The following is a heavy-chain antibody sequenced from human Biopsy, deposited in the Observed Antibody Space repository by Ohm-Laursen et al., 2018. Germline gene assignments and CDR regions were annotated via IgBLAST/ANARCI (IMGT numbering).Heavy chain of an antibody. V-gene: IGHV4-59*01. CDR3: ARLTGDLDY. D-gene: IGHD7-27*01. J-gene: IGHJ4*02. Sequence: TLSLTCTVSGCSIKSYYWNWIPQSPGKGLEWIGFIYYTGHTNYNPSLKSRATISVDTSKIQFSLKVISVTAADMAVYYCARLTGDLDYWGQGILVTVSS. CDR1: GCSIKSYY. CDR2: IYYTGHT.